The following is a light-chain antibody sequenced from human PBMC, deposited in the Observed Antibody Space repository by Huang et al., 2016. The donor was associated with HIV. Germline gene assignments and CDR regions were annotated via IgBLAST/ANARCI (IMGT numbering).Light chain of an antibody. J-gene: IGKJ3*01. CDR3: QQYNNWPKVFT. Sequence: EIVMTQSPATLSVSPGERATLSCRASQSVSSNLAWYQQNPGQAPRLLIYGASTRAPGIPARFSGSGSGTESTLTISSLQSEDFAVYYCQQYNNWPKVFTFGPGTKVDIK. CDR1: QSVSSN. CDR2: GAS. V-gene: IGKV3-15*01.